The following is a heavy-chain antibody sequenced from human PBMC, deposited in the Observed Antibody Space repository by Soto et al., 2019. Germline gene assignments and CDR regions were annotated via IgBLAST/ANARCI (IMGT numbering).Heavy chain of an antibody. D-gene: IGHD3-22*01. CDR3: AKVKWRDSSGYYSAGNAFDI. J-gene: IGHJ3*02. Sequence: LRLSCAASGFTFSSYAMSWVRQAPGKGLEWVSAISGSGGSTYYADSVKGRFTISRDNSKNTLYLQMNSPRAEDTAVYYCAKVKWRDSSGYYSAGNAFDIWGQGTMVTVSS. CDR1: GFTFSSYA. V-gene: IGHV3-23*01. CDR2: ISGSGGST.